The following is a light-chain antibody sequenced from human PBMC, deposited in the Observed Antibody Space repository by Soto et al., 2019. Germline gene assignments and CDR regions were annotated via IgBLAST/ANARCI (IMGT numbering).Light chain of an antibody. Sequence: QAVLTQSPSASASLGASVTLTCTLSSRHSNYAIAWHQQQPEKGPRLLMKVHNDGSHTKGDGIPDRFSGSSSGAERYLTISSLQSEDEADYYCQTWGTGFRLFGGGTKLTVL. J-gene: IGLJ3*02. CDR3: QTWGTGFRL. CDR2: VHNDGSH. V-gene: IGLV4-69*01. CDR1: SRHSNYA.